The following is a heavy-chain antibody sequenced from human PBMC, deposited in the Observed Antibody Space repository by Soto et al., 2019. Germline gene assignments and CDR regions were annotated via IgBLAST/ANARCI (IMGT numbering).Heavy chain of an antibody. D-gene: IGHD4-4*01. CDR1: GFTFSSYG. V-gene: IGHV3-33*01. J-gene: IGHJ6*02. CDR2: IWYDGSNK. CDR3: ARDVDYSNYYYYYGMDV. Sequence: QVQLVESGGGVVQPGRSLRLSCAASGFTFSSYGMHWVRQAPGKGLEWVAVIWYDGSNKYYADSVKGRFTISRDNSKNTLYLQMNSLRAEDTAVYYCARDVDYSNYYYYYGMDVWGQGTTVTVSS.